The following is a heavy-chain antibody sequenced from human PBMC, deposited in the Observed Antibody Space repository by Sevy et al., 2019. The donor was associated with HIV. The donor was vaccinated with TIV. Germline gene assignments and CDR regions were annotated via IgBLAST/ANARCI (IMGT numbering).Heavy chain of an antibody. J-gene: IGHJ4*02. V-gene: IGHV3-30-3*01. Sequence: EGSLRLSCAASGFTFSSYAMHWVRQAPGKGLEWVAVISYDGSNKYYADSVKGRFTISRDNSKNTLYLQMNSLRAEDTAVYYCARDGYYYDSSGIIDYWGQGTLVTVS. D-gene: IGHD3-22*01. CDR3: ARDGYYYDSSGIIDY. CDR2: ISYDGSNK. CDR1: GFTFSSYA.